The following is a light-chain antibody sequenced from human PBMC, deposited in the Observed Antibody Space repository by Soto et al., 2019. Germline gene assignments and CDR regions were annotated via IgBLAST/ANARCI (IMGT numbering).Light chain of an antibody. Sequence: EIVVTQSPGTLSLSPGERATLSCRASQSVSSNYLAWYQQKPGQAPRLLIYGASSRATGIPDRFSGSGSGTDFIVTISRLEPEDFGLYYCQQYGSSPLTCGGGTKVEI. V-gene: IGKV3-20*01. CDR1: QSVSSNY. CDR3: QQYGSSPLT. J-gene: IGKJ4*01. CDR2: GAS.